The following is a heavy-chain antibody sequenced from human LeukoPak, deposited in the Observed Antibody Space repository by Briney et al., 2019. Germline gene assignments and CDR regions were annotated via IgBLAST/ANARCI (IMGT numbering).Heavy chain of an antibody. CDR2: IYYSGST. CDR1: GGSISSSSYY. J-gene: IGHJ5*02. V-gene: IGHV4-39*01. Sequence: RSSETLSLTCTVSGGSISSSSYYWGWIRQPPGKGLEWIGSIYYSGSTYYNPSLKSRVTISVDTSKNQFSLKLSSVTAADTAVYYCARPAGRAYCGGDCVRHWFDLWGQGTLVTVSS. D-gene: IGHD2-21*02. CDR3: ARPAGRAYCGGDCVRHWFDL.